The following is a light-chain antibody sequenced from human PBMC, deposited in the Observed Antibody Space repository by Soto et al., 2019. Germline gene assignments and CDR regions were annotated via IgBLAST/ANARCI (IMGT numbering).Light chain of an antibody. CDR2: EGS. CDR1: SSDVGSYNL. J-gene: IGLJ1*01. CDR3: CSYACSSTFYV. V-gene: IGLV2-23*03. Sequence: QSALCQPGSVSGSHAQSRSISCTGTSSDVGSYNLVSWYQQLPGKAPKLMIYEGSKRPSGLSNRFSGSKSGNKASLTISGLQAEDAADYYCCSYACSSTFYVFGTGTKVTVL.